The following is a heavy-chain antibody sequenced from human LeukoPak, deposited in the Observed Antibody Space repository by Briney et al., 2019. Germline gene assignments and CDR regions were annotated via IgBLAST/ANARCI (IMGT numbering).Heavy chain of an antibody. CDR3: ARGVPPSYSSAWYVNY. J-gene: IGHJ4*02. Sequence: SETLSLTCTVSGGSVTSGSYYWSWIRQPPGKELEWIGYISYRGSTNYNPSLKSRVTISVDTSKNQFSLKLSSVTAADTAVYYCARGVPPSYSSAWYVNYWGQGALVTVSS. D-gene: IGHD6-19*01. CDR2: ISYRGST. CDR1: GGSVTSGSYY. V-gene: IGHV4-61*01.